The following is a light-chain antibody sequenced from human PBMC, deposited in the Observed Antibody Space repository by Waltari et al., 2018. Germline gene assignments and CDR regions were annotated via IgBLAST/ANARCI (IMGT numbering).Light chain of an antibody. J-gene: IGLJ3*02. V-gene: IGLV3-1*01. CDR1: ELGTKF. CDR2: QDS. Sequence: SYEVTQPPSVYVSPGQTARIPCSGRELGTKFACWYQQKPGQSPMLVLYQDSKRPSGIPARFSGSNSGNTATLTISGTQTMDEADYYCQAWDGGTGVFGGGTKLTVL. CDR3: QAWDGGTGV.